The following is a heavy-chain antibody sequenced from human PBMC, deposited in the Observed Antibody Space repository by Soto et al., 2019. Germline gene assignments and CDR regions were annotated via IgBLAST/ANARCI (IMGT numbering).Heavy chain of an antibody. CDR3: TRGPRPRSSGTVVY. Sequence: GGSLRLSCEASGFMFSMYWMHWVRQVPGKGPVWVSRINKDGVTTTYADSVKGRLTISRDNDKNTLYLQLDSLRVEDTAMYYCTRGPRPRSSGTVVYWGPGTQVTVSS. V-gene: IGHV3-74*03. CDR1: GFMFSMYW. CDR2: INKDGVTT. J-gene: IGHJ4*02. D-gene: IGHD2-15*01.